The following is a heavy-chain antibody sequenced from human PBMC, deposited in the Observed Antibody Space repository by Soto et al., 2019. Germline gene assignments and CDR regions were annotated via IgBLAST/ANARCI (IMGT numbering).Heavy chain of an antibody. V-gene: IGHV5-51*01. D-gene: IGHD5-18*01. Sequence: PGESLKISCKGSGYSFTSYWIGWVRQMPGKGLEWMGIIYPGDSDTRYSPSFQGQVTISADRSISTAYLQWSSLKASDTAMYYCARSSWIQPRNYYYGMDVWGQGTTVTVSS. CDR2: IYPGDSDT. CDR1: GYSFTSYW. J-gene: IGHJ6*02. CDR3: ARSSWIQPRNYYYGMDV.